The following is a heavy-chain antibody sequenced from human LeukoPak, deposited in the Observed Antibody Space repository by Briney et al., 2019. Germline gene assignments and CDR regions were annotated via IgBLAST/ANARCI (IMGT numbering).Heavy chain of an antibody. CDR3: AREREMATFDAFDI. Sequence: ASVKVSCKASGYTFTGYYMHWVRQAPGQGLEWMGWINPNSGGTNYAQEFQGWVTMTRDTSISTAYMELSRLRSDDTAVYYCAREREMATFDAFDIWGQGTMVTVSS. V-gene: IGHV1-2*04. CDR1: GYTFTGYY. J-gene: IGHJ3*02. D-gene: IGHD5-24*01. CDR2: INPNSGGT.